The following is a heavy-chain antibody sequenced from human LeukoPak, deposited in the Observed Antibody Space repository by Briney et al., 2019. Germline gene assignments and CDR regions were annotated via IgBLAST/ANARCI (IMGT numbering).Heavy chain of an antibody. J-gene: IGHJ4*02. CDR1: GFSFSTYA. D-gene: IGHD6-6*01. CDR2: ISSNSTYT. V-gene: IGHV3-23*01. CDR3: AKVSSRIRPDY. Sequence: GGSLRLSCAVSGFSFSTYAMTWVRQPPGKGLEWVSPISSNSTYTYYADSVQGRFTVSRDNSKNMLFLQMNSLGVGDTAIYYCAKVSSRIRPDYLGQGTLVTVSS.